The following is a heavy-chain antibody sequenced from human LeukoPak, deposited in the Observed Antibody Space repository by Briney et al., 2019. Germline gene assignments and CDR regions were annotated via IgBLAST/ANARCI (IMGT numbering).Heavy chain of an antibody. CDR3: ARDLGYYGSGSSPSDY. V-gene: IGHV1-18*01. J-gene: IGHJ4*02. CDR1: GYTFTTYG. Sequence: ASVKVSCKASGYTFTTYGISWVRQAPGQGLEWMVWISAYNGNTKYAQKLQGRVTMTTDTSTSTAYMELRSLRSDDTAVYYCARDLGYYGSGSSPSDYWGQGTLVTVSS. CDR2: ISAYNGNT. D-gene: IGHD3-10*01.